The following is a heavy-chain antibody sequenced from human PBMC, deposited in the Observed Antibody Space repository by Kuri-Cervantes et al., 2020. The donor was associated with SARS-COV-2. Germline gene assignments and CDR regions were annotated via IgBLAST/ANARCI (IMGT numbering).Heavy chain of an antibody. Sequence: KVSCKGSGYSFTSYWIGWVRQMPGKGLEWMGIIYPGDSDTRYSPSFQGQVTISADKSISTAYLQWSSLKASDTAMYYCARRGGYCSGGSCFPPDYFDYWGQGTLVTVSS. V-gene: IGHV5-51*01. CDR2: IYPGDSDT. J-gene: IGHJ4*02. CDR1: GYSFTSYW. D-gene: IGHD2-15*01. CDR3: ARRGGYCSGGSCFPPDYFDY.